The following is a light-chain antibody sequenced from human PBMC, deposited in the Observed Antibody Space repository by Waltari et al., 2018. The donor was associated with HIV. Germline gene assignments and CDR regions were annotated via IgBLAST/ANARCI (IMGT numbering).Light chain of an antibody. CDR2: HAS. CDR1: QSVSW. J-gene: IGKJ5*01. Sequence: EIVLTQSPATLSLSPGERATLSGRASQSVSWLAWYQQKPGQAPRLLIYHASNRAAGIPARFSGSGSGTDFTLTISSLEPEDFAVYYCQRRGNWPITFGQGTRLEIK. CDR3: QRRGNWPIT. V-gene: IGKV3-11*01.